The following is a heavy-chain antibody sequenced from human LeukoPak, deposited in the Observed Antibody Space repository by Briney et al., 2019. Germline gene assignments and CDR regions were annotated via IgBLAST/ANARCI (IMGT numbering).Heavy chain of an antibody. CDR2: IIPILGIA. CDR1: GGTFSSYA. CDR3: ARDARITMIVVGAFDI. J-gene: IGHJ3*02. Sequence: SVKVSCKASGGTFSSYAISWVRQAPGPGLEWMGRIIPILGIADYAQKFQGRVTITADKSTSTAYMELSSLRSEDTAVYYCARDARITMIVVGAFDIWGQGTMVTVSS. V-gene: IGHV1-69*04. D-gene: IGHD3-22*01.